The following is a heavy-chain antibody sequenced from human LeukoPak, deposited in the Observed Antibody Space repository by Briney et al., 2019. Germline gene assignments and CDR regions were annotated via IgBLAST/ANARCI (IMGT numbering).Heavy chain of an antibody. D-gene: IGHD3-22*01. CDR1: GGSIRSSSYY. J-gene: IGHJ5*02. V-gene: IGHV4-39*01. CDR3: ARHGRGYYYDSSGFS. Sequence: SETLSLTCTVSGGSIRSSSYYWGWIRQPPGKGLEWIGSISYSGNTYYNPSLKSRFTMSVDTSKNQFSLKLSSVTAADTVVYYCARHGRGYYYDSSGFSWGQGTLVTVSS. CDR2: ISYSGNT.